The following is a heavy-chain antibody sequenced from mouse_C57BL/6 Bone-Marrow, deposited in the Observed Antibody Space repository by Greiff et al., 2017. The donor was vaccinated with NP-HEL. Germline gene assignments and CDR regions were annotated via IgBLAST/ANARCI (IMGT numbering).Heavy chain of an antibody. CDR2: INPSSGYT. J-gene: IGHJ3*01. Sequence: VQRVESGAELAKPGASVKLSCKASGYTFTSYWMHWVKQRPGQGLEWIGYINPSSGYTKYNQKFKDKATLTADRSSSTAYMQLSSLTYEDSAVYYCASPLYGSRAWFAYWGQGTLVTVSA. CDR1: GYTFTSYW. CDR3: ASPLYGSRAWFAY. D-gene: IGHD1-1*01. V-gene: IGHV1-7*01.